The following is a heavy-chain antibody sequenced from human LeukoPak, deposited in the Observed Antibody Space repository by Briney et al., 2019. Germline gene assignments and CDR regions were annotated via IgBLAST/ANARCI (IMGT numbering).Heavy chain of an antibody. V-gene: IGHV4-4*07. Sequence: SETLSLTCTVSGGSISSYYWSWIRQPAGKGLEWIGRIYTSGSTNYNPSLKSRVTMSVDTSKNQFSLKLSSVTAADTAVYYCARGQSRYNWNRTGRSYSYYMDVWGKGTTVTVSS. D-gene: IGHD1-20*01. J-gene: IGHJ6*03. CDR3: ARGQSRYNWNRTGRSYSYYMDV. CDR2: IYTSGST. CDR1: GGSISSYY.